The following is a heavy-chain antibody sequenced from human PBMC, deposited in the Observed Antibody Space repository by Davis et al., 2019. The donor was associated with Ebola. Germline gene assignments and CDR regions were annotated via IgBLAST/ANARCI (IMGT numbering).Heavy chain of an antibody. Sequence: PGGSLRLSCAASGFTFSSYEMNWVRQAPGKGLEWISYISSSGSTIYYADSVKGRFTISRDNAKNSLYLQMNSLRAEDTAVYYCARGDRDDYVWGSYRRYFDYWGQGNLVTVSS. CDR2: ISSSGSTI. CDR1: GFTFSSYE. D-gene: IGHD3-16*02. V-gene: IGHV3-48*03. J-gene: IGHJ4*02. CDR3: ARGDRDDYVWGSYRRYFDY.